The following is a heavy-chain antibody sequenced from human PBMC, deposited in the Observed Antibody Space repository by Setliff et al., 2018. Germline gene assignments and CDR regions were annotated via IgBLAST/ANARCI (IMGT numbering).Heavy chain of an antibody. CDR2: INTNTGNP. V-gene: IGHV7-4-1*02. J-gene: IGHJ6*03. Sequence: ASVKVSCKASGYTFTTYAMNWMRQAPGQGLEWMGWINTNTGNPSYAQGFTGRFVFSLDTSVTTAYLQISSLKAEDTAVYYCARASRFGTTVYRGYYYMDVWGKGTTVTVSS. CDR1: GYTFTTYA. D-gene: IGHD4-4*01. CDR3: ARASRFGTTVYRGYYYMDV.